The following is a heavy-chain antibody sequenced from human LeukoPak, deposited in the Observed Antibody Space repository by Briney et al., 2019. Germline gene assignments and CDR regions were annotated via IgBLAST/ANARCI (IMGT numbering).Heavy chain of an antibody. CDR3: ASREMATIDI. V-gene: IGHV4-34*01. CDR2: INHSGST. CDR1: GFTFSDYY. Sequence: GSLRLSCTASGFTFSDYYMSWIRQPPGKGLEWIGEINHSGSTNYNPSLKSRVTISVDTSKNQFSLKLSSVTAADTAVYYCASREMATIDIGGQGTLVTVSS. D-gene: IGHD5-24*01. J-gene: IGHJ4*02.